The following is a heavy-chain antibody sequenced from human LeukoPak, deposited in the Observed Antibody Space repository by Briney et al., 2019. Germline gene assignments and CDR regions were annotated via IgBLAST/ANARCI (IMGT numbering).Heavy chain of an antibody. CDR3: AKEPDDILTGYCDH. CDR2: ISSSSTPI. D-gene: IGHD3-9*01. J-gene: IGHJ5*02. Sequence: PGESLRLSCAASGFTFSSYGMNWVRQAPGKGLEWVSYISSSSTPIYYADSVKGRFTISRDNSKNTLFLQMNRLRAEDTAVYYCAKEPDDILTGYCDHWGQGTLVTVSS. V-gene: IGHV3-48*01. CDR1: GFTFSSYG.